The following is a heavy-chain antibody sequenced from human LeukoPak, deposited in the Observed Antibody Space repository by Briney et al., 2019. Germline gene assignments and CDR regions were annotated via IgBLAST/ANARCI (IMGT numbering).Heavy chain of an antibody. D-gene: IGHD2/OR15-2a*01. V-gene: IGHV7-4-1*01. CDR3: ARKNSFDALDI. Sequence: ASVKVSCKASGYTFSQYAMNWVRQVPGQGLEWMGWIHTNTGNPTYGQGFTGRFVFSLDTSVSTAYLQIRDIKSEDSAVYYCARKNSFDALDIWGQGTMVTVSS. CDR1: GYTFSQYA. J-gene: IGHJ3*02. CDR2: IHTNTGNP.